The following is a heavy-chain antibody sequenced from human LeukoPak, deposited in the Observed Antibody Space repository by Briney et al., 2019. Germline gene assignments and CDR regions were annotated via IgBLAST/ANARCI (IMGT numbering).Heavy chain of an antibody. D-gene: IGHD3-3*01. J-gene: IGHJ4*02. CDR1: GFSFSNNY. CDR2: TRNKDNSYTT. CDR3: ARGDEFWSGYLFDY. V-gene: IGHV3-72*01. Sequence: PGESLRLSCAVSGFSFSNNYMDWVRHPPGKGLGWDCRTRNKDNSYTTEYAASVKGRFTISRDDSKNSLYLQMNSLKTEDTAVYYCARGDEFWSGYLFDYWGQGTLVTVSS.